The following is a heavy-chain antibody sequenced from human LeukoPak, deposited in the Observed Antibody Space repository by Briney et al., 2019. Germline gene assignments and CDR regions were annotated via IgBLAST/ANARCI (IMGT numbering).Heavy chain of an antibody. D-gene: IGHD2-2*01. J-gene: IGHJ5*02. CDR3: ATATPGYCSSTSCRGGWFDP. CDR1: GGSFSGYY. CDR2: INHSGST. Sequence: SSETLSLTCAVYGGSFSGYYWSWIRQPPGKGLEWIGEINHSGSTNYNPSLKSRVTISVDTSKNQFSLKLSSVTAADTAVYYCATATPGYCSSTSCRGGWFDPWGQGTLVTVSS. V-gene: IGHV4-34*01.